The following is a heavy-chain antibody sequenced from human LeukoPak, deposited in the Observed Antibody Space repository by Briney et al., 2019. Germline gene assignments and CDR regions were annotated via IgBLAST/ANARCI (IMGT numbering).Heavy chain of an antibody. J-gene: IGHJ4*02. CDR3: ARGYYYDSSGYYPLGY. V-gene: IGHV3-33*01. CDR1: GLTFSSYG. Sequence: GGSLRLSCAASGLTFSSYGMHWVRQAPGKGLEWVAVIWYDGSNKYYADSVKGRFTISRDNSKNTLYLQMNSLRAEDTAVYYCARGYYYDSSGYYPLGYWGQGTLVTVSS. CDR2: IWYDGSNK. D-gene: IGHD3-22*01.